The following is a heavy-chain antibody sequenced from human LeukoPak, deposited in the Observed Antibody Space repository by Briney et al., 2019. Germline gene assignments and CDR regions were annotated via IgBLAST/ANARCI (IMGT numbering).Heavy chain of an antibody. CDR2: IYNSGST. CDR1: GDSISSYY. V-gene: IGHV4-59*01. Sequence: PSQTLSLTCTVSGDSISSYYWSWIRQPPGKGLEWIGYIYNSGSTKYNPSLKSRVTISIDTSKNQFSLKVNSVTAADMAVYYCARDSPHSYGGDDAFDIWGQGTMVTVSS. J-gene: IGHJ3*02. D-gene: IGHD5-18*01. CDR3: ARDSPHSYGGDDAFDI.